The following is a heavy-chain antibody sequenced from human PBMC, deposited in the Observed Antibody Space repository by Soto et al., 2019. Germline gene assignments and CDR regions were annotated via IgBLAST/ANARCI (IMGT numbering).Heavy chain of an antibody. V-gene: IGHV4-59*01. Sequence: PSESLSLTCTVSGGSISSYYWNWIRQPPGKGLEWIGYLSYSGSTQYNPSLKSRVTISVDTSKNQFSLKVRSVTAADTAVYYCARAEPHSVYSYRVFDSWGQGTLVTVSS. CDR1: GGSISSYY. D-gene: IGHD3-22*01. CDR3: ARAEPHSVYSYRVFDS. CDR2: LSYSGST. J-gene: IGHJ4*02.